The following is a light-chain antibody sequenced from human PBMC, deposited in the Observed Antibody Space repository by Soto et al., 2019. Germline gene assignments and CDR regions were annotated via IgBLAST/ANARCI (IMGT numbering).Light chain of an antibody. Sequence: DIVMTQSPATLSVSPGETATLSCRASQTIGSDLAWYQQKPGQTPRLLIFGASNRATGIPARFSGSGSGTDFTLTISSLQSEDFAVYYCHHYKNFPPYTFGQGTKLESK. CDR1: QTIGSD. V-gene: IGKV3D-15*01. CDR3: HHYKNFPPYT. J-gene: IGKJ2*01. CDR2: GAS.